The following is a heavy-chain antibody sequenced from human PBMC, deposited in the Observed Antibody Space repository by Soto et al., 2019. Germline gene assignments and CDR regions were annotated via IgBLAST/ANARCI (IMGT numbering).Heavy chain of an antibody. J-gene: IGHJ5*02. Sequence: GGSLRLSCAASGFTFSSYAMSWVRQAPGKGLEWVSAISGSGGSTYYADSVKGRFTISRDNSKNTLYLQMNSLRAEDTAVYYCAKDQDTAMVKTTGWFDPWGQGTLVTVSS. D-gene: IGHD5-18*01. CDR1: GFTFSSYA. CDR3: AKDQDTAMVKTTGWFDP. V-gene: IGHV3-23*01. CDR2: ISGSGGST.